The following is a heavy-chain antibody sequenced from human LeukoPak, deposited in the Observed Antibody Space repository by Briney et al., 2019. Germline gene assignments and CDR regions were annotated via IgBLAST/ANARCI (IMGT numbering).Heavy chain of an antibody. D-gene: IGHD3-16*02. CDR1: GYTFTGYY. Sequence: ASVKVSCKASGYTFTGYYMHWVRQAPGQGLEWMEWINPNSGGTNYAQKFQGRVTMTRDTSISTAYMELSRLRSDDTAVYYCARDIRLGELSLAYWGQGTLVTVSS. CDR2: INPNSGGT. J-gene: IGHJ4*02. CDR3: ARDIRLGELSLAY. V-gene: IGHV1-2*02.